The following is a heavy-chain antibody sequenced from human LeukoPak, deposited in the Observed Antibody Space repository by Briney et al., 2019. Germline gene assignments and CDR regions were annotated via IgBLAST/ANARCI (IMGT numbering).Heavy chain of an antibody. CDR3: AKGTRIAAAGSFDY. V-gene: IGHV3-9*01. J-gene: IGHJ4*02. Sequence: GGSLRLSCAASGFTFSNYAMSWVRQAPGKGLERVSGISWNSGSIGYADSVKGRFTISRDNAKNSLYLQMNSLRAEDTALYYCAKGTRIAAAGSFDYWGQGTLVTVSS. CDR1: GFTFSNYA. D-gene: IGHD6-13*01. CDR2: ISWNSGSI.